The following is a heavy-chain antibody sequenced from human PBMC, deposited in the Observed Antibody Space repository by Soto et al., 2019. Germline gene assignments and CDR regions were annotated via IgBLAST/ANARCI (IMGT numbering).Heavy chain of an antibody. J-gene: IGHJ4*02. CDR3: AKKHAGYCSGIDY. V-gene: IGHV4-31*03. Sequence: SETLSLTCTVTGDSITSGGYYWSWIRQHPGKGLEWLGYIYGSGGSGSTLYNPSLKSRITLSVDTSKTQFSLNLSSVTVADTAVHFCAKKHAGYCSGIDYWGQGTLVIVSS. D-gene: IGHD2-15*01. CDR2: IYGSGGSGST. CDR1: GDSITSGGYY.